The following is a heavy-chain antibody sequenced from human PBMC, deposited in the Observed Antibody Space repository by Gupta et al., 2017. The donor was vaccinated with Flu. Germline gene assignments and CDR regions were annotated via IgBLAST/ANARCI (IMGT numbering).Heavy chain of an antibody. CDR1: GFTFDEYA. D-gene: IGHD4-17*01. V-gene: IGHV3-9*01. CDR2: ISWNSGSI. CDR3: ATVTTGY. Sequence: SAFGFTFDEYAMHWVRQAPGKGLEWVSGISWNSGSIGYAESVKGRFTISRDNAKNSLYLQMNSLRAEDTALYYCATVTTGYWGQGTLVTVSS. J-gene: IGHJ4*02.